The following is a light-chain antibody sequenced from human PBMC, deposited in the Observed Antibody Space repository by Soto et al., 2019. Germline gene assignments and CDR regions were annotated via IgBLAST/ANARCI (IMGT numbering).Light chain of an antibody. J-gene: IGKJ4*01. CDR1: QSVIYSSNNKNY. CDR3: QQYNSWPRT. CDR2: GAS. Sequence: DIVMTQSPHSLAVSLGEKATINCKPSQSVIYSSNNKNYLAWYQQKPGQPPKLLIYGASTRATGIPATFSGSGSGTEFTLTISSLQSEDLAVYYCQQYNSWPRTFGGGTKVDIK. V-gene: IGKV4-1*01.